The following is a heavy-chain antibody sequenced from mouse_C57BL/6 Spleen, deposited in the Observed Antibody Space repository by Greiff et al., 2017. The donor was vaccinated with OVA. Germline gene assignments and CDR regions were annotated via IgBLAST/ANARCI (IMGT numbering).Heavy chain of an antibody. CDR2: IYPGNSDT. D-gene: IGHD1-2*01. J-gene: IGHJ1*03. V-gene: IGHV1-5*01. CDR1: GYTFTSYW. Sequence: VQLQQSGTVLARPGASVKMSCKTSGYTFTSYWMHWVKQRPGQGLEWIGAIYPGNSDTSYNQKFKGKAKLTAVTSASTAYMELSSLTNEDSAVYYCTRPLGDWYFDVWGTGTTVTVSS. CDR3: TRPLGDWYFDV.